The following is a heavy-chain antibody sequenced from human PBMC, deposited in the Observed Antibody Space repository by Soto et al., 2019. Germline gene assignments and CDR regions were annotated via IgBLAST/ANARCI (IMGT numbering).Heavy chain of an antibody. J-gene: IGHJ4*02. CDR2: ISYDGSNK. D-gene: IGHD3-10*01. CDR3: AKDDQEFGELFEY. Sequence: GGSLRLSCAASGFTFSSYGMHWVRQAPGKGLEWVAVISYDGSNKYYADSVKGRFTISRDNSKNTLYLQMNSLRAEDTAVYYCAKDDQEFGELFEYWGQGTLVTVSS. CDR1: GFTFSSYG. V-gene: IGHV3-30*18.